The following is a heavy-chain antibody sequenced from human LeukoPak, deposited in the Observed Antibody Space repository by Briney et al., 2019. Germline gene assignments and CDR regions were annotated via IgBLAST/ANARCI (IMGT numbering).Heavy chain of an antibody. CDR1: GFTFSSYA. V-gene: IGHV3-23*01. J-gene: IGHJ4*02. CDR2: ISDSGGIT. D-gene: IGHD1-26*01. Sequence: GGSLRLSCAASGFTFSSYAMSWVRQAPGEGLEWVSVISDSGGITHYADSVKGRFTISRDNSKNTLYLHMNSLRAEDTAVYYCAKEVGTIPTNLLDDWGQGTLVTVSS. CDR3: AKEVGTIPTNLLDD.